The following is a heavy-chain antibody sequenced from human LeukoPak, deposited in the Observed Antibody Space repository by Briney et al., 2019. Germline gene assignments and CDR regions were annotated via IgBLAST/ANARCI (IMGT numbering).Heavy chain of an antibody. V-gene: IGHV3-30*03. CDR2: ITYDGSSE. Sequence: GGSLRLSCVASGFTFSNYGMHWVRQAPGKGLEWVATITYDGSSEYYADSVKDRFTVSRDNSKNTLYLQMSSLKTEDTAVYYCARRLTQYDCFDPWGQGILVTVSS. D-gene: IGHD2-2*01. CDR1: GFTFSNYG. CDR3: ARRLTQYDCFDP. J-gene: IGHJ5*02.